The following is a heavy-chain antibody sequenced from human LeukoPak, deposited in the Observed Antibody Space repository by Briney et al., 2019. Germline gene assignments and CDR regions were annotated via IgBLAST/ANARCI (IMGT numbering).Heavy chain of an antibody. CDR1: GYSFTIYW. CDR2: IYPGDSDT. D-gene: IGHD1-7*01. Sequence: GESLKISCKGSGYSFTIYWIGCVRQMPGKGLEGMGIIYPGDSDTRYSPSFQGQVTISADKSISTAYLQWSSLKASDTAMYYCARSLLELSPDYFDYWGQGTLVTVSS. V-gene: IGHV5-51*01. CDR3: ARSLLELSPDYFDY. J-gene: IGHJ4*02.